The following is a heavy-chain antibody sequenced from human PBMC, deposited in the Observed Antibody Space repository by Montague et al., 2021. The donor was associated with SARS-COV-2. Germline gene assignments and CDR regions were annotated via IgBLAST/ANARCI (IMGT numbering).Heavy chain of an antibody. V-gene: IGHV4-59*07. Sequence: SDTVSLTPSVSGGSISSYYWSWIRQSAGKGLEWIGYIFHSGITDXNPSLKSRVTISVDMSKNQFSLQLNSVTAADSAVYYCARTEYNWNDWFDPWGQGTLVTVSS. CDR3: ARTEYNWNDWFDP. CDR2: IFHSGIT. CDR1: GGSISSYY. J-gene: IGHJ5*02. D-gene: IGHD1-20*01.